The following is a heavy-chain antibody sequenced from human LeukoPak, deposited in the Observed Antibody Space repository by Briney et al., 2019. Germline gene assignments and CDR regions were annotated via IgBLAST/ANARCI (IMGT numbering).Heavy chain of an antibody. J-gene: IGHJ3*02. CDR1: GGSITDYY. D-gene: IGHD3-22*01. Sequence: PSETLSLTCTVSGGSITDYYWGWIRQPPGKGLEWIGYDYYSGSSNYNPSLKSRVTMSVDTSKNQFSLKMSSVTAADTAVYYCARDLRLNGSSGYYAFDIWGQGTMVTVSS. V-gene: IGHV4-59*01. CDR2: DYYSGSS. CDR3: ARDLRLNGSSGYYAFDI.